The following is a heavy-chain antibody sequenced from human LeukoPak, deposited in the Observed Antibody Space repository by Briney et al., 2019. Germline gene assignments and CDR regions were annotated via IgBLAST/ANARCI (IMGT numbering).Heavy chain of an antibody. CDR3: AKGGVGATTKGPGIDY. CDR1: GFTFSSYA. J-gene: IGHJ4*02. Sequence: GGSLRLSCAASGFTFSSYAMSWVRQAPGKGLEWVSAISGSGGSTYYADSVKGRFTISRDHSKNTLYLQMNSLRAEDTAVYYCAKGGVGATTKGPGIDYWGQGTLVTVSS. D-gene: IGHD1-26*01. CDR2: ISGSGGST. V-gene: IGHV3-23*01.